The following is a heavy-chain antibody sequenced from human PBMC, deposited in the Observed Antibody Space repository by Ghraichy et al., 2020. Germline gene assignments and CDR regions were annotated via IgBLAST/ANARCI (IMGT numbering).Heavy chain of an antibody. Sequence: GSLRLSCAASGLTLRSYWMSWVRQAPGKGLEWVASIKDDGSERYYEDSVKGRFTISRDNAKNSLYLQMNSLRAEDTAVYYCATRRSYWGQGTLVTISS. CDR2: IKDDGSER. V-gene: IGHV3-7*02. J-gene: IGHJ4*02. CDR3: ATRRSY. CDR1: GLTLRSYW.